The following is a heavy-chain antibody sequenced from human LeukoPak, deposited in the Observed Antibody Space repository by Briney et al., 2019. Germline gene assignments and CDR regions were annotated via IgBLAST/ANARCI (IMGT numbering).Heavy chain of an antibody. V-gene: IGHV4-34*01. CDR2: INHSGST. D-gene: IGHD4-17*01. J-gene: IGHJ6*02. Sequence: PSETLSLTCAVYGGSFSGYYWSWIRQPPGKGLEWIGEINHSGSTNYNPSLKSRVTISVDTSKNQFSLQLNSVTPEDTAVYYCARDTTVTTFGSPFGNSGYGMDVWGQGTTVTVSS. CDR1: GGSFSGYY. CDR3: ARDTTVTTFGSPFGNSGYGMDV.